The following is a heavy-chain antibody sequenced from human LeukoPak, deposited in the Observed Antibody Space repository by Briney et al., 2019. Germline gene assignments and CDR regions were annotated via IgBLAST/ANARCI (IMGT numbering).Heavy chain of an antibody. J-gene: IGHJ4*02. Sequence: PGGSLRLSCAASGFTFSTYGMHWVRQAPGKGLEWVSAISGSGGSTYYADSVKGRFTISRDNSKNTLYLQMNSLRAEDTAVYYCANMDSSSPDWGQGTLVTVSS. CDR2: ISGSGGST. V-gene: IGHV3-23*01. CDR3: ANMDSSSPD. D-gene: IGHD6-6*01. CDR1: GFTFSTYG.